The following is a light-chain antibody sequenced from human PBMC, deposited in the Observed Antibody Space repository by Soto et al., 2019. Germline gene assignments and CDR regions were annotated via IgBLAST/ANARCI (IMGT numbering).Light chain of an antibody. J-gene: IGKJ5*01. Sequence: ETVLTQSPATQSVSPGERATLLCRASQSVGTYLAWYQQIPGQAPRLLIYDASNRATGIPARFSGSGSGTDFTLTISSLEPEDFAIYYCQERSQWPPTFGQGTRLEIK. CDR1: QSVGTY. CDR3: QERSQWPPT. CDR2: DAS. V-gene: IGKV3-11*01.